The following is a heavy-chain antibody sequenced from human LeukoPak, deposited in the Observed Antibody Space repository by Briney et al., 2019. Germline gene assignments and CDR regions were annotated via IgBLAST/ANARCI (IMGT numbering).Heavy chain of an antibody. V-gene: IGHV1-3*01. Sequence: GASVKVSYKASGYTFTSYAMHWVRQAPGQRPEWMGWINAGNGNTKYSQKFQGRVTITRDTSASTAYMELSSLRSEDTAVYYCARSSDSCSSTSCYASYYYYGMDVWGQGTTVTVSS. J-gene: IGHJ6*02. CDR3: ARSSDSCSSTSCYASYYYYGMDV. CDR2: INAGNGNT. D-gene: IGHD2-2*01. CDR1: GYTFTSYA.